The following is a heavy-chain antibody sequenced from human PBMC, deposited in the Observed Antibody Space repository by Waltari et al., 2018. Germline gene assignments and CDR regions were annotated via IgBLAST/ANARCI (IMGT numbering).Heavy chain of an antibody. Sequence: QMQLVQSGPEVKKPGTSVKVSCKASGFTFTSSAMQWVRQARGQRLEWIGWIVVGSGNTNYAQKFQERVTITRDMSTSTAYMELSSLRSEDTAVYYCARGGLTATTKYAPWYFDLWGRGTLVTVSS. V-gene: IGHV1-58*02. CDR3: ARGGLTATTKYAPWYFDL. D-gene: IGHD1-7*01. CDR1: GFTFTSSA. CDR2: IVVGSGNT. J-gene: IGHJ2*01.